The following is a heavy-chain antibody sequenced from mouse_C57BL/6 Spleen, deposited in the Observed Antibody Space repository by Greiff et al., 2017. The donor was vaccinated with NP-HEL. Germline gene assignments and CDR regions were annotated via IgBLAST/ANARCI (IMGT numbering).Heavy chain of an antibody. CDR2: IDPNSGGT. D-gene: IGHD1-1*01. V-gene: IGHV1-72*01. Sequence: QVQLQQSGAELVKPGASVKLSCTASGYTFTSYWMHWVKQRPGRGLAWIGRIDPNSGGTKYNEKFKSKATLTVDKPSSTAYMQLSSLTSEDSAVYYCARDTTVVPSYWYFDVWGTGTTVTVSS. CDR1: GYTFTSYW. CDR3: ARDTTVVPSYWYFDV. J-gene: IGHJ1*03.